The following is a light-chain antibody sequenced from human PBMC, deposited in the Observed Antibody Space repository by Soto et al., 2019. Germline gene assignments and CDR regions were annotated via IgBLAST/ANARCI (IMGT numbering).Light chain of an antibody. V-gene: IGKV1-39*01. CDR3: QQSFSAPRT. CDR1: ETIIDY. J-gene: IGKJ2*01. Sequence: DIQMSPSPSSLSASVGDSVTITCRASETIIDYLNWYQQQPGEAPKLLIFSASSLHSGVPSRFRDRGSGTHFTLTISSLQPEDFATYFCQQSFSAPRTFGQGTKLQAK. CDR2: SAS.